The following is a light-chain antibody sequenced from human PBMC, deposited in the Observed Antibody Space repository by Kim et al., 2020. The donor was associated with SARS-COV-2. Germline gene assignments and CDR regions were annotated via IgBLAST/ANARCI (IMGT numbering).Light chain of an antibody. V-gene: IGKV3-20*01. CDR2: GAS. CDR3: QHYGSAPYS. J-gene: IGKJ2*03. CDR1: QSISSSY. Sequence: LSPGERATLSCRASQSISSSYLGWYQQKPGQAPRLLIYGASSRATGVPDRFSGSGSGTDFTLTISRLEPEDFAVYYCQHYGSAPYSFGQGTKLEI.